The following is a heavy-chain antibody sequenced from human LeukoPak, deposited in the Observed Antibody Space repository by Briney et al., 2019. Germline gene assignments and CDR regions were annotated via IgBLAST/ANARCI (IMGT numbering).Heavy chain of an antibody. CDR2: ISAYNGNT. V-gene: IGHV1-18*01. D-gene: IGHD2-2*01. CDR3: ARSLVPSGSTSCYGCRAFDI. CDR1: GYTFTSYG. Sequence: GASVKVSCKASGYTFTSYGISWVRQAPGQGLEWMGWISAYNGNTNYAQKLQGRVTMTTDTSTSTAYMELRSLRSDDTAVYYCARSLVPSGSTSCYGCRAFDIWGQGTMVTVSS. J-gene: IGHJ3*02.